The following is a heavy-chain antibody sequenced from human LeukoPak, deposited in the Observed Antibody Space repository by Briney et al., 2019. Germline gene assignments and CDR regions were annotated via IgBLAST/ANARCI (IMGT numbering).Heavy chain of an antibody. D-gene: IGHD2-21*02. J-gene: IGHJ4*02. CDR1: GFTFSSYA. CDR3: AKPIVVVTAPPDY. Sequence: GESLKISCAASGFTFSSYAMSWVRQAPGKGLEWVSAISGSGGSTYYADSVKGRFTISRDNSKNTLYLQMNSLRAEDTAVYYCAKPIVVVTAPPDYWGQGTLVTVSS. CDR2: ISGSGGST. V-gene: IGHV3-23*01.